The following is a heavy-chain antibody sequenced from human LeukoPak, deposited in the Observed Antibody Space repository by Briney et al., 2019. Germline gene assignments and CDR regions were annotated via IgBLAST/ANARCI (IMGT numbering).Heavy chain of an antibody. V-gene: IGHV3-13*01. CDR2: IGTASDT. CDR1: GFTFSSFD. CDR3: ARGPPRGKYYYMDV. Sequence: GGSLSLSCAASGFTFSSFDMHWVRQPTGQGLESVSTIGTASDTYYPGSVEGRFTLSRDNAKNSLYLQMNSLTAGDTAVYYCARGPPRGKYYYMDVWGKGTTVTVSS. D-gene: IGHD1-1*01. J-gene: IGHJ6*03.